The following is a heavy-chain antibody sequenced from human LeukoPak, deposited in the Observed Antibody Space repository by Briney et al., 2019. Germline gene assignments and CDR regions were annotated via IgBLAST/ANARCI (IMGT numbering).Heavy chain of an antibody. J-gene: IGHJ5*02. CDR2: ISAYNGNT. CDR1: GYTFTSYG. V-gene: IGHV1-18*01. D-gene: IGHD3-22*01. CDR3: ARVMDYYDSHWFDP. Sequence: GASVKGSCKASGYTFTSYGISWVRQAPGQGLWWVGWISAYNGNTNYAQKVQGRVTMTTNTPKSTAYMEMRSLRSDDTAVYYCARVMDYYDSHWFDPWGQGTLVTVSS.